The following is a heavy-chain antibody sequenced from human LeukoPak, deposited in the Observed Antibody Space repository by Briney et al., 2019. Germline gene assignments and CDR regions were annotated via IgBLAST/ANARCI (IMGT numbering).Heavy chain of an antibody. V-gene: IGHV4-34*01. D-gene: IGHD4-17*01. Sequence: SETLSLTCAVYGGSFSGYYGSWIRQPPGKGLEWIGEINHSGSTNYNPSLKSRVTISVDTSKNQFSLKLSSVTAADTAVYYCARMTTGHWYFDLWGRGTLVTVSS. CDR3: ARMTTGHWYFDL. J-gene: IGHJ2*01. CDR1: GGSFSGYY. CDR2: INHSGST.